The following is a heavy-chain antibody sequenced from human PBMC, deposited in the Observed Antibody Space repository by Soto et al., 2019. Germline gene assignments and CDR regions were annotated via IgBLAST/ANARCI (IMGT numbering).Heavy chain of an antibody. V-gene: IGHV1-3*01. J-gene: IGHJ4*02. Sequence: AVKVSRKASVYTFTSYAMHWVRQAPGQRLEWMGWINAGNGNTKYSQKFQGRVTITRDTSANTAYMELSSLRSEDKAVYYCARTDYYYLDYWGQGTLVTVSS. CDR3: ARTDYYYLDY. CDR1: VYTFTSYA. CDR2: INAGNGNT. D-gene: IGHD3-10*01.